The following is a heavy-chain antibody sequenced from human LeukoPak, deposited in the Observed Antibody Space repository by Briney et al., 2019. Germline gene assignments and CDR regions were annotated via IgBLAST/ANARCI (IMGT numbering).Heavy chain of an antibody. Sequence: PGRSLTLSCAASGFTFSSFGMHWVRQAPGKGLERVAVIWYGASNKYYVDSVKGRFTISRDNSKNTLYLQMNSLRDDDTAVYYCVRGVGVSRFNYLDPWGQGTLVIVSS. CDR2: IWYGASNK. J-gene: IGHJ5*02. CDR1: GFTFSSFG. CDR3: VRGVGVSRFNYLDP. D-gene: IGHD1-7*01. V-gene: IGHV3-33*01.